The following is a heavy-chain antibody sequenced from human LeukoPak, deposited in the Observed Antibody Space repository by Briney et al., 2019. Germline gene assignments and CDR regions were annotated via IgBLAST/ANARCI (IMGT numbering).Heavy chain of an antibody. CDR1: GGSISSSSYY. J-gene: IGHJ4*02. Sequence: PSETLSLTCTVSGGSISSSSYYWGWIRQPPGKGLEWIGSIYYSGSTYYNPSLKSRVTISVDTSKNQFSLKLSSVTAADTAVYYCARDYYGSGSYYKPFDYWGQGTLVTVSS. V-gene: IGHV4-39*02. D-gene: IGHD3-10*01. CDR3: ARDYYGSGSYYKPFDY. CDR2: IYYSGST.